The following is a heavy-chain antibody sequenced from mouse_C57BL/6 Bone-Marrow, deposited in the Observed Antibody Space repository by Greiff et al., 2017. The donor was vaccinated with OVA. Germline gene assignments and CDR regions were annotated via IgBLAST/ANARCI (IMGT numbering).Heavy chain of an antibody. J-gene: IGHJ3*01. CDR1: GFSFNTYA. CDR3: VRPYYGYYFAY. V-gene: IGHV10-1*01. Sequence: EVKLMESGGGLVQPKGSLKLSCAASGFSFNTYAMNWVRQAPGKGLEWVARIRSKSNNYSTYYADSVKDRFTISRDDSESMLYLQMNNLKTEDTAMYYCVRPYYGYYFAYWGQGTLVTVSA. D-gene: IGHD2-3*01. CDR2: IRSKSNNYST.